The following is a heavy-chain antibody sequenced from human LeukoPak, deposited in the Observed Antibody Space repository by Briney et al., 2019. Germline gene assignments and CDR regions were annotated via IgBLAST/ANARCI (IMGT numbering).Heavy chain of an antibody. J-gene: IGHJ4*02. D-gene: IGHD3-16*01. CDR3: AKGYGDY. CDR2: ISGSGGST. CDR1: GFTFGNDL. V-gene: IGHV3-23*01. Sequence: GGSLRLSCAASGFTFGNDLMTWVRQGPGKGLEWVSSISGSGGSTYYADSVKGRFTISRDNSKKKLYLQMNSLRAEDTAAYYCAKGYGDYWGQGTLLTVSS.